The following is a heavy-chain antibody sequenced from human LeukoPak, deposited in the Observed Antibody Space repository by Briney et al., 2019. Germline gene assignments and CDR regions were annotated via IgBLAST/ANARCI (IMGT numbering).Heavy chain of an antibody. CDR3: AREDLPEDYGDDAFDI. J-gene: IGHJ3*02. CDR2: ISSSGSTI. V-gene: IGHV3-48*03. D-gene: IGHD4-17*01. Sequence: GGSLRLSCAASGSTFSSYEMNWVRQAPGKGLEWVSYISSSGSTIYYADSVKGRFTISRDNAKNSLYLQMNSLRAEDTAVYYCAREDLPEDYGDDAFDIWGQGTMVTVSS. CDR1: GSTFSSYE.